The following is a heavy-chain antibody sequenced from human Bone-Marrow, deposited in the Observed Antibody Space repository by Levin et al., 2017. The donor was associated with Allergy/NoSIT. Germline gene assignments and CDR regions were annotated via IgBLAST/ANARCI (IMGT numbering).Heavy chain of an antibody. CDR3: AKERHNSGSTDAYDI. V-gene: IGHV3-30*18. J-gene: IGHJ3*02. CDR2: ISYDGSIT. CDR1: GFIFSDFA. D-gene: IGHD3-10*01. Sequence: PGGSLRLSCAASGFIFSDFAMHWVRQTPAKGLEWVAFISYDGSITDYADSVKGRFTISRDTSTRTMYLQMTTLRPDDTGVYFCAKERHNSGSTDAYDIWGQGTKATVSS.